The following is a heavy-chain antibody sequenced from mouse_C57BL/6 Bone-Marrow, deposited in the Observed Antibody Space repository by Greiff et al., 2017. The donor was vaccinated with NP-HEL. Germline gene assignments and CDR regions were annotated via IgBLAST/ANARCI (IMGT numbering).Heavy chain of an antibody. CDR3: ARRGGPYWYFDV. CDR2: IYPRSGNT. Sequence: VQLQQSGAELARPGASVKLSCKASGYTFTSYGISWVKQRTGQGLEWIGEIYPRSGNTYYNEKFKGKATLTADKSSSTAYMELRSLTSEDSAVYFCARRGGPYWYFDVWGTGTTVTVSS. V-gene: IGHV1-81*01. CDR1: GYTFTSYG. J-gene: IGHJ1*03.